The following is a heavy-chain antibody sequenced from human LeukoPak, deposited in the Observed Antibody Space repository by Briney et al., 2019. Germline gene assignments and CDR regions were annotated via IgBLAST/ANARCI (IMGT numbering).Heavy chain of an antibody. V-gene: IGHV3-74*01. D-gene: IGHD2-2*01. J-gene: IGHJ4*02. CDR2: INSDGSST. CDR1: GFAFDIAW. CDR3: ARGDSSVVPAAKGFDY. Sequence: PGGSLRLSCTASGFAFDIAWMSWVRQAPGKGLVWVSRINSDGSSTSYADSVKGRFTISRDNAKNTLYLQMNSLRAEDTAVYYCARGDSSVVPAAKGFDYWGQGTLVTVSS.